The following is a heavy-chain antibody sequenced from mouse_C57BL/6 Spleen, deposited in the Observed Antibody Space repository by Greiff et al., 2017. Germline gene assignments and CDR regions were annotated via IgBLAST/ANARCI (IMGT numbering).Heavy chain of an antibody. V-gene: IGHV5-9*01. Sequence: EVQVVESGGGLVKPGGSLKLSCAASGFTFSSYTMSWVRQTPEKRLEWVATISGGGGNTYYPDSVKGRFTISRDNAKNTLYLQMSSLRSEDTALYYCARANYYGSGYFDVWGTGTTVTVSS. CDR2: ISGGGGNT. CDR1: GFTFSSYT. D-gene: IGHD1-1*01. CDR3: ARANYYGSGYFDV. J-gene: IGHJ1*03.